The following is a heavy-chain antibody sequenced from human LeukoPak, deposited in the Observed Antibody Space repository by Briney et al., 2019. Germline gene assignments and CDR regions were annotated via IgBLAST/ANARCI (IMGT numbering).Heavy chain of an antibody. CDR1: GYTFTSYG. CDR2: ISAYNGHT. Sequence: ASMKASCKAPGYTFTSYGINWVRQAPGQGLEWMGWISAYNGHTNYAQKLQGRVTMTTDTSTSTAHMELRSLRSDDTAVYFCARDSSGFPRDASDFWGQGTLVTVSS. J-gene: IGHJ4*02. V-gene: IGHV1-18*01. CDR3: ARDSSGFPRDASDF. D-gene: IGHD3-22*01.